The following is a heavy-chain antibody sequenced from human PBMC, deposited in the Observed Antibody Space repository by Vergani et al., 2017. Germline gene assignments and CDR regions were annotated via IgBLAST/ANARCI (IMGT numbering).Heavy chain of an antibody. CDR3: AKVTEYYDSSGYSLYY. V-gene: IGHV1-24*01. CDR1: GYSLTELT. D-gene: IGHD3-22*01. CDR2: FDHEHGEV. J-gene: IGHJ4*02. Sequence: QVQLVQSGSEVRKPVASVKVSCQVSGYSLTELTIHWVRQDPGKGLEWMGGFDHEHGEVTFAHHIQGRVTMTEDRSTDTAYMELSSLRPGDPALYYCAKVTEYYDSSGYSLYYWHQGTLVTDSS.